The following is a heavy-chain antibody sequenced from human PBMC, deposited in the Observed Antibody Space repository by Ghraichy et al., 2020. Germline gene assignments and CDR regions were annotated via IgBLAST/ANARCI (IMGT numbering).Heavy chain of an antibody. CDR1: GFSLSTSGVG. V-gene: IGHV2-5*01. Sequence: SGPTLVKPTQTLTLTFTFSGFSLSTSGVGVGWIRQPPGKALEWLALIYWNDDKRYSPSLKSRLTITKDTSKNQVVLTMTNMDPVDTATYYCAHRRAVAGTRDAFDIWGQGTMVTVSS. D-gene: IGHD6-19*01. J-gene: IGHJ3*02. CDR2: IYWNDDK. CDR3: AHRRAVAGTRDAFDI.